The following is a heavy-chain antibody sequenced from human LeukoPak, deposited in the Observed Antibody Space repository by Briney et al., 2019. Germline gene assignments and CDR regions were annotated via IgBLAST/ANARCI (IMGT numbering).Heavy chain of an antibody. J-gene: IGHJ4*02. Sequence: SVTVSCKASGGTFSSYAISWVRQAPGQGLEWMGGIIPIFGTANYAQKFQGRVTITADESTSTAYMELSSLKSEDTAVYYCARMQGISSGWYNHFDYWGQGTLVTVSS. CDR1: GGTFSSYA. D-gene: IGHD6-19*01. V-gene: IGHV1-69*01. CDR2: IIPIFGTA. CDR3: ARMQGISSGWYNHFDY.